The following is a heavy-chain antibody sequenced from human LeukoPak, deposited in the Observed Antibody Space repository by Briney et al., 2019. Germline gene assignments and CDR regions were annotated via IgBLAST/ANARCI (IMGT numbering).Heavy chain of an antibody. CDR3: ARDRGGSYSAIDY. D-gene: IGHD2-15*01. Sequence: GGSLRLSCAASGFTFSSYSLSWVRQAPGKGLEWVSFISSSSITIYYADSVKGRFTISRDNAEKSLYLQMNILRAEATAVYYCARDRGGSYSAIDYWGQGTRVTVSS. CDR2: ISSSSITI. V-gene: IGHV3-48*04. J-gene: IGHJ4*02. CDR1: GFTFSSYS.